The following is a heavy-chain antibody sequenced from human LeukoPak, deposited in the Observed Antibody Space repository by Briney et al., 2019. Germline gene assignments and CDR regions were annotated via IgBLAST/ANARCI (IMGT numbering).Heavy chain of an antibody. CDR1: GFTFSGHS. D-gene: IGHD1-26*01. Sequence: GGSLRLSCVGSGFTFSGHSLNWVRQAPGKGLEWVAVISYDGSNKYYADSVKGRFTISRDNSKNTLYLQMNSLRAEDTAVYYCAKDRDSGSYENDYWGQGTLVTVSS. J-gene: IGHJ4*02. V-gene: IGHV3-30*18. CDR3: AKDRDSGSYENDY. CDR2: ISYDGSNK.